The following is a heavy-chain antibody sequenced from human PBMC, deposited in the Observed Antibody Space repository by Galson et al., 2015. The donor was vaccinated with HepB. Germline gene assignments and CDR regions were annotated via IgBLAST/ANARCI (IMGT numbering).Heavy chain of an antibody. Sequence: QSGAEVKKPGESLKISCEASGYDFSSEWIAWVRQMPGEGLEWMGIIFPGDSETRYSPSFQGQVTISADKSTNTAYLQWRSLKASDTAMYYCARHGKMSLGRKWFDPWGQGTLVTVSS. J-gene: IGHJ5*02. D-gene: IGHD7-27*01. CDR1: GYDFSSEW. CDR2: IFPGDSET. V-gene: IGHV5-51*01. CDR3: ARHGKMSLGRKWFDP.